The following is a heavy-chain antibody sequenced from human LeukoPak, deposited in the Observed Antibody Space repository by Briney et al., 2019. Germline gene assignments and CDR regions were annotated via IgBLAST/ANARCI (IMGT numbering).Heavy chain of an antibody. V-gene: IGHV3-66*01. Sequence: PGGSLRLSCAASGFTVSSNFMTWVRQAPGKGLEWVSVIYSGGSTYYADSVKDRFTISRDNSKNMLYLQMNSLGAEGTAVYYCARGGDSLHYWGQGTLVTVSS. CDR2: IYSGGST. CDR1: GFTVSSNF. J-gene: IGHJ4*02. D-gene: IGHD3-10*01. CDR3: ARGGDSLHY.